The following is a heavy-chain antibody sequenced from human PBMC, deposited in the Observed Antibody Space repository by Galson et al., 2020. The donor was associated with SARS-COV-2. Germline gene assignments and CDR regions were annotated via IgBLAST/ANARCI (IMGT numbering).Heavy chain of an antibody. V-gene: IGHV3-30*18. D-gene: IGHD5-18*01. J-gene: IGHJ4*02. CDR1: GFSFSNYG. CDR2: ISYDGINK. Sequence: GESLKISCAASGFSFSNYGMHWVRQAPGKGLEWVAVISYDGINKYYADSVKGRFTISRDNSKNTLYVQMNSLRPEDTAVYYCAKEGSETALVFWSDYWGQGTLVTVSS. CDR3: AKEGSETALVFWSDY.